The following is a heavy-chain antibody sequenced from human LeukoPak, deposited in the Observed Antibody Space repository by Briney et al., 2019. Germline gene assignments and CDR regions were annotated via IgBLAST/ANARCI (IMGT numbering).Heavy chain of an antibody. J-gene: IGHJ6*03. CDR2: IYSSGTT. CDR1: GDTIISTTYC. D-gene: IGHD2-15*01. CDR3: ARHAYGRQGYCSGGSCYPNYYYYMDV. Sequence: SETLSLTCNVSGDTIISTTYCWVWIRQPPGKGLEWIGSIYSSGTTYYNASLKGRVTISVDTSKNQFSLKLSSVTAADTAVYYCARHAYGRQGYCSGGSCYPNYYYYMDVWGKGTTVTISS. V-gene: IGHV4-39*01.